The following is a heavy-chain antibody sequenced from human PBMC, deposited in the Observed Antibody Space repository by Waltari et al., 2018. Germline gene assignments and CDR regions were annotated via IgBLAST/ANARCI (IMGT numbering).Heavy chain of an antibody. J-gene: IGHJ5*02. CDR2: RKQDGIEK. Sequence: EVQLVESGGGLVQPGGSLRLSCAASGFTFSSYWMSWVRKAPGKGLGWVGNRKQDGIEKYYVDSVKGRFTSSRDNAKNSLYLQMNSLRAEDTAVYYCARSYDPFDPWGQGTLVTVSS. D-gene: IGHD1-1*01. CDR3: ARSYDPFDP. CDR1: GFTFSSYW. V-gene: IGHV3-7*01.